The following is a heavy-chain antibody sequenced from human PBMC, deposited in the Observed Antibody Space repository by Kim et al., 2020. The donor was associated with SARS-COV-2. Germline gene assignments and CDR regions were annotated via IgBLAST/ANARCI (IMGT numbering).Heavy chain of an antibody. V-gene: IGHV3-7*03. D-gene: IGHD3-10*02. Sequence: GGSLRLSCAASGFTFSSYWMSWVRQAPGKGLEWVANIKQDGSEKYYVDSVKGRFTISRDNAKNSLYLQMNSLRAEDTAVYYCARVSARYVFDFDYWGQGTLVTVSS. J-gene: IGHJ4*02. CDR1: GFTFSSYW. CDR3: ARVSARYVFDFDY. CDR2: IKQDGSEK.